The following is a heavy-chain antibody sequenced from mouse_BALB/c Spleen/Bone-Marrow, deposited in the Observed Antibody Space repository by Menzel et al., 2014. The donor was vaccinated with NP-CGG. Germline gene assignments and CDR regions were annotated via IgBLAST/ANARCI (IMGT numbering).Heavy chain of an antibody. CDR1: GFTFITFA. V-gene: IGHV10-1*02. CDR2: IRSKSNNFAT. D-gene: IGHD1-1*01. Sequence: EVMLVESGGGLVQPKGLLKLSCAASGFTFITFAMNWVRQAPGKGLEWVARIRSKSNNFATYYADSVKDRFTISRDDSQSMLYLQMNNLKTEDTAMYYCVRGIYYYGSNYKNSALDYWGQGTSVTVSS. J-gene: IGHJ4*01. CDR3: VRGIYYYGSNYKNSALDY.